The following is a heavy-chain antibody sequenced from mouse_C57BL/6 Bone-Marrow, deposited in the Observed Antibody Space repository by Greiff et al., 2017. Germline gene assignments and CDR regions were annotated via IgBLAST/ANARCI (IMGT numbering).Heavy chain of an antibody. CDR2: IDPSDSDT. Sequence: QVQLQQPGAELVMPGASVKLSCKASGYTFTSYWMNWVKQRPGKGLEWIGEIDPSDSDTNYNQKFKGKYTLTVDKSSSTACMPLSSLTSEDSAVYYCAREVPSCCYFDVWGTGTTVTVSS. D-gene: IGHD2-14*01. CDR1: GYTFTSYW. V-gene: IGHV1-69*01. J-gene: IGHJ1*03. CDR3: AREVPSCCYFDV.